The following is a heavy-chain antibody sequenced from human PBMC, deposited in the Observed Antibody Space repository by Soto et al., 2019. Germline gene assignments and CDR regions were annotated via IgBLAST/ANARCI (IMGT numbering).Heavy chain of an antibody. CDR1: GGSISSGGYS. V-gene: IGHV4-30-2*01. J-gene: IGHJ4*02. Sequence: SETLSLTCAVSGGSISSGGYSWSWIRQPPGKGLEWIGYMYHSGSTNYNPSLKSRVTISVDTSKNQFSLKLSSVTAADTAVYYCARGYRNFDYWGQGTLVTVSS. CDR2: MYHSGST. CDR3: ARGYRNFDY. D-gene: IGHD1-1*01.